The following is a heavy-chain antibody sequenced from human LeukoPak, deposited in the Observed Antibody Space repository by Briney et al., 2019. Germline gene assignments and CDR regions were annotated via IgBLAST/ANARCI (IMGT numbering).Heavy chain of an antibody. J-gene: IGHJ4*02. CDR1: GGSISSSSYY. CDR3: ASTGSSSSSSYYFNY. V-gene: IGHV4-39*01. Sequence: SETLSLTCTVSGGSISSSSYYWGWIRQPPGKGLEWIGSIYYSGSTYYNASLKSRLTISVDTSKNQFSLNLSSVTAADTADYYCASTGSSSSSSYYFNYWGQGSLVTVPS. D-gene: IGHD6-6*01. CDR2: IYYSGST.